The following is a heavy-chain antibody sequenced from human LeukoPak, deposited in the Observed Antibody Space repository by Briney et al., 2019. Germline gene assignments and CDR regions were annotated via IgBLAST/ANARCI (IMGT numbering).Heavy chain of an antibody. CDR2: IYSRGNT. CDR1: GVSISSGSNY. Sequence: SETLSLTCSVSGVSISSGSNYWGWIRQPPGKTLEWIGSIYSRGNTYYNPSLKSRVIILIDTAKNHFSLRLTSVTAADTAVYYCARQTGSGLFILPGGQGTLVTVSS. CDR3: ARQTGSGLFILP. V-gene: IGHV4-39*01. J-gene: IGHJ4*02. D-gene: IGHD3/OR15-3a*01.